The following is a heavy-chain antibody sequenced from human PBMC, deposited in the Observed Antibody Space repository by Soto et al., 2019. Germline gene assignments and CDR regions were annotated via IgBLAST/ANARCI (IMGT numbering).Heavy chain of an antibody. Sequence: SETLSLTCAVYGGSFSGYYWSWIRQPPGKGLEWIGEINHSGSTNYNPSLKSRVTISVDTSKNQFSLKLSSVTAADTAVYYCARTIRYGEFDYWGQGTLVTVSS. D-gene: IGHD4-17*01. CDR1: GGSFSGYY. CDR2: INHSGST. J-gene: IGHJ4*02. CDR3: ARTIRYGEFDY. V-gene: IGHV4-34*01.